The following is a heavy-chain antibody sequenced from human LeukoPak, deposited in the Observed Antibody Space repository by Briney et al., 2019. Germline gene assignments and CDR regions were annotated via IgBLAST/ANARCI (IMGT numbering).Heavy chain of an antibody. V-gene: IGHV4-39*07. CDR1: GGSISSGTYY. CDR2: IYHSGST. Sequence: SETLSLTCTVSGGSISSGTYYWGWIRQPPGKGLEWIGSIYHSGSTYYNPSLKSRVTISVDTSKNQFSLKLSSVTAADTAVYYCARDHTAMVSNAFDIWGQGTMVTVSS. J-gene: IGHJ3*02. CDR3: ARDHTAMVSNAFDI. D-gene: IGHD5-18*01.